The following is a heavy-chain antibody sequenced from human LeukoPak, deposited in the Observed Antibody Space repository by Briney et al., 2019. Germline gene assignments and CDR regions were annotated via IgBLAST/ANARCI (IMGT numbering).Heavy chain of an antibody. Sequence: PGGSLRLSCAASGFTFSSYGMHWVRQAPGKGLEWVAVISYDGSNKYYADSVKGRFTISRDNSKNTLYLQMNSLRAEDTAVYYCASHPDYDYVWGSYRLDYWGQGTLVTVSS. CDR2: ISYDGSNK. D-gene: IGHD3-16*02. CDR3: ASHPDYDYVWGSYRLDY. CDR1: GFTFSSYG. V-gene: IGHV3-30*03. J-gene: IGHJ4*02.